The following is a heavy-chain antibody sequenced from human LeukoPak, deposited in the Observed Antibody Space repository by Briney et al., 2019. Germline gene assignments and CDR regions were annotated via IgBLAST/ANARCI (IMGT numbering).Heavy chain of an antibody. CDR3: ARTRRITKVRGVYFDY. D-gene: IGHD3-10*01. CDR1: GGSISSYY. V-gene: IGHV4-59*01. J-gene: IGHJ4*02. Sequence: SETLSLTCIVSGGSISSYYWSWIRQPPGKGLEWIGYIYYSGSTNYNPSLKSRVTISVDTSKNQFSLKLSSVTAADTAVYYCARTRRITKVRGVYFDYWGQGTLVTVSS. CDR2: IYYSGST.